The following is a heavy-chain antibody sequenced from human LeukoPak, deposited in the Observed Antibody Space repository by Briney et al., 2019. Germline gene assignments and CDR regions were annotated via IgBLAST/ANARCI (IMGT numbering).Heavy chain of an antibody. J-gene: IGHJ4*02. V-gene: IGHV3-23*01. CDR3: ATNGGNNPFDC. CDR2: ISASGGST. D-gene: IGHD4-23*01. CDR1: GFTFSSYA. Sequence: GSLRLSCAASGFTFSSYAMNWVRQAPGKGLEWVSAISASGGSTYYADSVKGRFTISRDNSKNTLYLQMNSLRAEDTAVYYCATNGGNNPFDCWGQGTLVTVSP.